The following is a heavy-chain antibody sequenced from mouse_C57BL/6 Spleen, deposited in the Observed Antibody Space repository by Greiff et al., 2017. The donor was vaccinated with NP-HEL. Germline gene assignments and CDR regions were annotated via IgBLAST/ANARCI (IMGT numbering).Heavy chain of an antibody. V-gene: IGHV5-6*01. D-gene: IGHD2-3*01. CDR2: ISSGGSYT. Sequence: EVQRVESGGDLVKPGGSLKLSCAASGFTFSSYGMSWVRQTPDKGLEWVATISSGGSYTYYPDSVKGRFTISSDNAKNTMYLQLSRLKSEDTATYYCGRDGYSGAYWGQGTPVTVSA. CDR1: GFTFSSYG. CDR3: GRDGYSGAY. J-gene: IGHJ3*01.